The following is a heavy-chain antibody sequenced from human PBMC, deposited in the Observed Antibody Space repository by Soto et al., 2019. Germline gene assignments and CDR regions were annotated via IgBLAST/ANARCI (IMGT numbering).Heavy chain of an antibody. D-gene: IGHD2-8*02. Sequence: QEQLVESGGGVVQPGRSLRLSCAVSGFTVSTYGMHWVRQAPGKGLEWVAVISRDGGTKYYADSVKGRFTISRDNSRNTLFLEMNSLRGDDMAIYYCTGEVASGYWGQGPLVTVSS. CDR3: TGEVASGY. CDR2: ISRDGGTK. J-gene: IGHJ4*02. CDR1: GFTVSTYG. V-gene: IGHV3-30*03.